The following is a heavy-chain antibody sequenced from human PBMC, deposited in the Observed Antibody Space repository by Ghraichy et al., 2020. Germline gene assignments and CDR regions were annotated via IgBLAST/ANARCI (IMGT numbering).Heavy chain of an antibody. CDR3: ARHDCGGDCSPFTDYYYGMDV. CDR2: IYYSGST. V-gene: IGHV4-39*01. Sequence: SQTLSLTCTVSGGSISSSSYYWGWIRQPPGKGLEWIGSIYYSGSTYYNPSLKSRVTISVDTSKNQFSLKLSSVTAADTAVYYCARHDCGGDCSPFTDYYYGMDVWGQGTTVTVSS. J-gene: IGHJ6*02. D-gene: IGHD2-21*02. CDR1: GGSISSSSYY.